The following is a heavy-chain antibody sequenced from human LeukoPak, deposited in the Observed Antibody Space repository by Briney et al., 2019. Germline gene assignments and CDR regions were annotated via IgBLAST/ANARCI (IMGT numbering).Heavy chain of an antibody. CDR3: ARGSAYCGGDCYSYYFNY. CDR2: INWNGGSI. D-gene: IGHD2-21*02. V-gene: IGHV3-20*04. J-gene: IGHJ4*02. Sequence: PGGSLRLSCAASGFTFDDYGMSWVRQAPGKGLEWVSGINWNGGSIGYADSVKGRFTISRDNAKNSLYLQMNSLRAEDTALYYCARGSAYCGGDCYSYYFNYGGQGTLVTVSP. CDR1: GFTFDDYG.